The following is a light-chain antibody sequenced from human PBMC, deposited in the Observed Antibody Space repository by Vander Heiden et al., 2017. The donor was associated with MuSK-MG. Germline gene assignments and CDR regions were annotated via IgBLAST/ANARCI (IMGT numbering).Light chain of an antibody. Sequence: QPVLTQPPSVSAAPGQQVTISCSGGSSNIGNNYISWYQQLPGAAPKLLIYDTDGRPSGIPDRFSGSKSGTSATLGITGLQTGDEAVYYCGSWDSSLSAGVFGGGTKLTVL. V-gene: IGLV1-51*01. CDR1: SSNIGNNY. J-gene: IGLJ3*02. CDR3: GSWDSSLSAGV. CDR2: DTD.